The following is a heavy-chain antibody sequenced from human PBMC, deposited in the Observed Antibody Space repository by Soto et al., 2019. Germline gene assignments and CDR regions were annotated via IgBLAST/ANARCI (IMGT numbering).Heavy chain of an antibody. V-gene: IGHV3-23*01. D-gene: IGHD6-13*01. CDR3: AKVWTSIAAAGPDAFDI. CDR2: ISGSGGST. J-gene: IGHJ3*02. Sequence: PGGSLRLSCAASGFTFSSYAMSWVRQAPGKGLEWVSAISGSGGSTYYADSVKGRFTISRDNSKNTLYLQMNSLRAEDTAVYYCAKVWTSIAAAGPDAFDIWGQGTMVTVSS. CDR1: GFTFSSYA.